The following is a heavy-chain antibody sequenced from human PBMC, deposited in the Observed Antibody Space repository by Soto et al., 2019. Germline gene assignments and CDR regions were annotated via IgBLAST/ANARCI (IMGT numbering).Heavy chain of an antibody. CDR2: MSGSSSTT. CDR3: AKHQDLELPRVIDF. CDR1: GLTFSNYA. Sequence: EVRLLESGGGLVKPGGSLRLSCATSGLTFSNYAMRWVRQAPGGGLEWVSSMSGSSSTTYYADDVRGRFTISRDRSKNTLYLQMSSLSAEDTALYYGAKHQDLELPRVIDFWGQGTLVTLSS. J-gene: IGHJ4*02. D-gene: IGHD1-7*01. V-gene: IGHV3-23*01.